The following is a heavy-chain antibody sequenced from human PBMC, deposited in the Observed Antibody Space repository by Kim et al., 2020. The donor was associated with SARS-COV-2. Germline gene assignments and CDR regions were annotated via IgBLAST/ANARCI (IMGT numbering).Heavy chain of an antibody. CDR1: GFTVSSNY. V-gene: IGHV3-53*01. Sequence: GGSLRLSCAASGFTVSSNYMSWVRQAPGKGLEWVSVIYSSGSTYYADSVKGRFTISRDNSKNTLYLQMNSLRAEDTAVYYCARGWNYDFYFDYWGQGTLVTVSS. CDR2: IYSSGST. D-gene: IGHD1-7*01. CDR3: ARGWNYDFYFDY. J-gene: IGHJ4*02.